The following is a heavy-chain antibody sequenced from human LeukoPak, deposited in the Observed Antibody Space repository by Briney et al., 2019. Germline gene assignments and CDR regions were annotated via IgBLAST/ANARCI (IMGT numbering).Heavy chain of an antibody. CDR2: INPSGGST. J-gene: IGHJ4*02. CDR1: GYGFTGYF. D-gene: IGHD1-26*01. Sequence: ASVKVSCKASGYGFTGYFMHWVRQAPGQGLEWMGIINPSGGSTSYAQKFQGRVTMTRDTSTSTVYMELSSLRSVDTAVYYCARGSSGSTFDYWGQGTLVTVSS. V-gene: IGHV1-46*01. CDR3: ARGSSGSTFDY.